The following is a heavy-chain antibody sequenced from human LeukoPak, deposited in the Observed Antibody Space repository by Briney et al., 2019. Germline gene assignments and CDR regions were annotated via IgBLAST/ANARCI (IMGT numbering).Heavy chain of an antibody. CDR2: LHPSTTT. V-gene: IGHV4-39*07. CDR1: GGSISSSSKF. J-gene: IGHJ6*03. CDR3: ARCLSAPIMITFGGVPMDV. Sequence: SETLSLTCTVSGGSISSSSKFWDWIRQPPGKGLEWIGSLHPSTTTNYNPSLKSRVTISVDTSKNQFSLKLSSVTAADTAVYYCARCLSAPIMITFGGVPMDVWGKGTTVTVSS. D-gene: IGHD3-16*01.